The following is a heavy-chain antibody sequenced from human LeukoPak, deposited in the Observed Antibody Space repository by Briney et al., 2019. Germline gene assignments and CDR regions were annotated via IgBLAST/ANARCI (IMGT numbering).Heavy chain of an antibody. CDR3: ARATYYDSSSAFDI. V-gene: IGHV3-11*04. Sequence: YYWGWIRQAPGKGLEWVSYISSSGSTIYYADSVKGRFTISRDNAKNSLYLQMNSLRAEDTAVYYCARATYYDSSSAFDIWGQGTMVTVSS. CDR2: ISSSGSTI. D-gene: IGHD3-22*01. J-gene: IGHJ3*02. CDR1: YY.